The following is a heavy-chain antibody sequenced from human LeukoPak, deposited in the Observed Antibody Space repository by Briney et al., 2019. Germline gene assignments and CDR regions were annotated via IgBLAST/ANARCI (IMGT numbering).Heavy chain of an antibody. D-gene: IGHD2-2*01. Sequence: VASVKVSCKASGRTFSSYAISWVRQAPGQGLEWMGGIIPIFGTANYAQKFQGRVTITADESTSTAYMELSSLRSEDTAVYYCARVVVVPAAINNWFDPWGQGTLVTVSS. J-gene: IGHJ5*02. CDR2: IIPIFGTA. CDR3: ARVVVVPAAINNWFDP. V-gene: IGHV1-69*13. CDR1: GRTFSSYA.